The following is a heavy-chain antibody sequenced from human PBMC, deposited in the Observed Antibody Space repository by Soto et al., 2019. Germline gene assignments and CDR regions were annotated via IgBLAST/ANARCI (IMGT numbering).Heavy chain of an antibody. CDR2: ISGSGGST. CDR1: GFTFSSYA. J-gene: IGHJ4*02. D-gene: IGHD6-13*01. CDR3: AKDKYSSTLKYYFDY. V-gene: IGHV3-23*01. Sequence: PGGSLRLSCAASGFTFSSYAMSWVRQAPGKGLEWVSAISGSGGSTYYADSVKGRFTISRDNSKNTLYLQMNSLRAEDTAVYYCAKDKYSSTLKYYFDYWGQGTLVTVSS.